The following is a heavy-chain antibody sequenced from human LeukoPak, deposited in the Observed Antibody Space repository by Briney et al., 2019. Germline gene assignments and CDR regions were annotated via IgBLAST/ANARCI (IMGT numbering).Heavy chain of an antibody. D-gene: IGHD3-3*01. CDR3: ARELSNYVFWL. CDR1: GFIFSRYN. V-gene: IGHV3-48*01. Sequence: GGSLRLSCAASGFIFSRYNMNWVRQAPGKGLEWVSYISSSGTIYYADSVKGRFTISRDNAKNSLYLQMNSLRAEDTAVYYCARELSNYVFWLWGQGTLVTVSS. J-gene: IGHJ4*02. CDR2: ISSSGTI.